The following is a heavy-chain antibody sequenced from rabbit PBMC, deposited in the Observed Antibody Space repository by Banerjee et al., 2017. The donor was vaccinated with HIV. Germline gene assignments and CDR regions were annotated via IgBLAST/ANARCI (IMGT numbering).Heavy chain of an antibody. CDR3: ARDRFSDGGSSDYAFNL. CDR2: INTSSGNT. D-gene: IGHD8-1*01. Sequence: QEQLEESGGDLVKPEGSLTLTCTASGFSFSNKYVMCWVRQAPGKGLEWIACINTSSGNTVYATWAKGRFTISKTSSTTVTLQMTSLTAADTATYFCARDRFSDGGSSDYAFNLWGPGPSSPS. CDR1: GFSFSNKYV. V-gene: IGHV1S45*01. J-gene: IGHJ4*01.